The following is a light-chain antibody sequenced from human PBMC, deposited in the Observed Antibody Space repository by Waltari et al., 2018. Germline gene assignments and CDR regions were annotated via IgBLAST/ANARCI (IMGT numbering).Light chain of an antibody. CDR3: QQGYTTPLT. J-gene: IGKJ4*01. Sequence: DIQMTQSPSSLYASIGDRIPITCRASQSINSYLSWYQQKPGKAPKLLINGASNLQSGVPSRFSGRGSGTDFTLSISNLQPEDFATYFCQQGYTTPLTFGGGTKVEIK. CDR2: GAS. V-gene: IGKV1-39*01. CDR1: QSINSY.